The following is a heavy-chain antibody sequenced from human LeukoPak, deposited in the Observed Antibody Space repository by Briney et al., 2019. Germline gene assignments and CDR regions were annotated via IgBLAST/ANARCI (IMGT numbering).Heavy chain of an antibody. V-gene: IGHV4-4*07. CDR2: LSTSWST. CDR1: GASISSYY. D-gene: IGHD6-6*01. Sequence: SETLSLTCTVSGASISSYYWTWIRQPAGKGLEWIGRLSTSWSTDYNPSLKSRVTMSVDTSKNQFSLNLSSVTAADTAVYYCARFSSIAGAFDYWGLGTLVTVSS. CDR3: ARFSSIAGAFDY. J-gene: IGHJ4*02.